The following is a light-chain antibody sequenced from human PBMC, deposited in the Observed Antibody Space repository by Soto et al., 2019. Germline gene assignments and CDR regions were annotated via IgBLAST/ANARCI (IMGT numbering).Light chain of an antibody. Sequence: VLTQSPDTLSLSPGERATLSCRASQSVGSSSLGWYQQKPGQAPRLVIFDISNRATGIPDRFSGSVSGTDCTLTISRLEPEDFSTYYCQQSNCFPWTFGQGTKVEI. J-gene: IGKJ1*01. CDR1: QSVGSSS. V-gene: IGKV3D-20*02. CDR2: DIS. CDR3: QQSNCFPWT.